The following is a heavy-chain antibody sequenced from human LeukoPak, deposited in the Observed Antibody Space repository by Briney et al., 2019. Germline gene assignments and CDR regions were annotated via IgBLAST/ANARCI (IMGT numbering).Heavy chain of an antibody. CDR3: ARQTPETLDY. Sequence: SETLSLTCAVSGYSISSGYYWGWIRQPPGKGLEWIGSIYHSGSTYYNPSLKSRVAISVDTSKNQFSLKLSSVTAADTAVYYCARQTPETLDYWGQGTLVTVSS. J-gene: IGHJ4*02. V-gene: IGHV4-38-2*01. CDR2: IYHSGST. CDR1: GYSISSGYY.